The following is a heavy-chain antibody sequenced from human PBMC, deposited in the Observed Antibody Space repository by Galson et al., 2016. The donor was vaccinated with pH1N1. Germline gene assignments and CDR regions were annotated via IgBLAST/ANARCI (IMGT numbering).Heavy chain of an antibody. Sequence: QSGAEVKKPGESLKISCKGSGYRFPSSWIGWVRQMPGKGLEWMGIIYLGGSLIRYRPSFQGQVTISADKSVNICYLEWVSLKASDTAMYYCARQNDYGDYRGDAFDIWGQGTMVTVSS. CDR2: IYLGGSLI. J-gene: IGHJ3*02. V-gene: IGHV5-51*01. CDR3: ARQNDYGDYRGDAFDI. D-gene: IGHD4-17*01. CDR1: GYRFPSSW.